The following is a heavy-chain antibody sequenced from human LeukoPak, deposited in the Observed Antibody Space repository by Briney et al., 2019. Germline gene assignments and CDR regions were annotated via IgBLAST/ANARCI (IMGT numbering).Heavy chain of an antibody. Sequence: GGSLRLSCAASGFTFSSYSMNWVRQAPGKGLEWVSSISSSSSYIYYADSVKGRFTISRDNAKNSLYLQMNSLRAEDTAVYYCARGINYYYYMDVWGKGTTVTVSS. J-gene: IGHJ6*03. CDR3: ARGINYYYYMDV. D-gene: IGHD3-16*01. V-gene: IGHV3-21*01. CDR2: ISSSSSYI. CDR1: GFTFSSYS.